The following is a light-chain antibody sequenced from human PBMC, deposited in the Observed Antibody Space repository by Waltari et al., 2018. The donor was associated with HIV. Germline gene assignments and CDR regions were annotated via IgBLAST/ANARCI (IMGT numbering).Light chain of an antibody. CDR3: QQADSVPLT. CDR1: QAISGW. CDR2: GTS. J-gene: IGKJ4*01. V-gene: IGKV1-12*01. Sequence: DIQMTQSPSSVSASVGDRVTITCRASQAISGWLAWYQQKPGTAPKLLIYGTSSLQSGVPSRFSGSGSGTDFTLTISSLQSEDFATYYCQQADSVPLTFGGGTKVEIK.